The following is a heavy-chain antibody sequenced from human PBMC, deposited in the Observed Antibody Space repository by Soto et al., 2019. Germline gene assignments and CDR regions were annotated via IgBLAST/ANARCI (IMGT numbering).Heavy chain of an antibody. Sequence: SETLSLTCTVYGGSISSGGYYWSWIRQHPXKGLEWIGYIYYSGSTYYNPSLKSRVTISVDTSKNQFSLKLSSVTAADTAVCYCARDRSSSWVYYYYGMDVWGQGTTVTVSS. CDR2: IYYSGST. D-gene: IGHD6-13*01. V-gene: IGHV4-31*03. CDR1: GGSISSGGYY. J-gene: IGHJ6*02. CDR3: ARDRSSSWVYYYYGMDV.